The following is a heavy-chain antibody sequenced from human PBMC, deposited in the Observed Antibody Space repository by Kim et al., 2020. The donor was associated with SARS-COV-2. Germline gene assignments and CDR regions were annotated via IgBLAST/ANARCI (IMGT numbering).Heavy chain of an antibody. V-gene: IGHV4-34*01. J-gene: IGHJ4*02. D-gene: IGHD6-6*01. Sequence: LKGRVTISVDTSKNQFSLKLSSVTAADTAVYYCARGPEYSSSSWGTDFDYWGQGTLVTVSS. CDR3: ARGPEYSSSSWGTDFDY.